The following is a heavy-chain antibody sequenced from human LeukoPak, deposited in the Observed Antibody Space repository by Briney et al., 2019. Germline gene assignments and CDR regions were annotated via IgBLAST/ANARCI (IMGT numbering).Heavy chain of an antibody. CDR1: GGSISSYY. D-gene: IGHD3-9*01. V-gene: IGHV4-4*07. J-gene: IGHJ6*03. CDR3: ARGPPVYYDILTGYYNRYYYYYMDV. Sequence: PSETLSLTCTASGGSISSYYWSWIRQPAGKGLEWIGRIYTSGSTNYNPSLKSRVTISVDTTKNQFSLKLSSVTAADTAVYYCARGPPVYYDILTGYYNRYYYYYMDVWGKGTTVTVSS. CDR2: IYTSGST.